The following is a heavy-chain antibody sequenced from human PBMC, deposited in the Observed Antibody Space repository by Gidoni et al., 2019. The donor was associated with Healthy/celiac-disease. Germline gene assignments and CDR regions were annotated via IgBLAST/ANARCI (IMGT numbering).Heavy chain of an antibody. CDR1: GFTCSNAW. V-gene: IGHV3-15*01. CDR2: IKSKTDGGTT. CDR3: TTAYPAIAAVGIDY. J-gene: IGHJ4*02. D-gene: IGHD6-13*01. Sequence: EVQLVESGGGLVKPGGSLRLSCAASGFTCSNAWMSWVRQAPGKGLEWFGRIKSKTDGGTTDYAAPVKGRFTISRDDSKNTLYLQMNSLKTEDTAVYYCTTAYPAIAAVGIDYWGQGTLVTVSS.